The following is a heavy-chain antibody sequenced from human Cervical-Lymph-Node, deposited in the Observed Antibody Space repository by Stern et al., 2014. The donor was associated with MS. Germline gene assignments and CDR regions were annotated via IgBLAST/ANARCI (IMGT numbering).Heavy chain of an antibody. D-gene: IGHD4-23*01. CDR3: ARDPHDNNGNSLGMDV. J-gene: IGHJ6*02. Sequence: QVQLVESGPGLVKPSQTLSLTCTVSGDSISSGNYQWNWIRQPAGEGPEWIGRIHTTGRTNYKPSLESRLTISLDRSRNQLSLKLTSVTAADTALYYCARDPHDNNGNSLGMDVWGQGTTVTVSS. V-gene: IGHV4-61*02. CDR2: IHTTGRT. CDR1: GDSISSGNYQ.